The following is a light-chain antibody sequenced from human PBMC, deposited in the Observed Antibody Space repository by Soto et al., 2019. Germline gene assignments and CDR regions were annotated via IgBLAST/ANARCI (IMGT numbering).Light chain of an antibody. Sequence: AIQMTQFPSSLSASVGDRVTISCRASQGIRRDIAWYQQRPGTVPKLLIFGASNLQSAVPSRFSGSGSGTDFTLTISSLQPEDFATYYCQQANSFPLTFGGGTKVDI. CDR3: QQANSFPLT. J-gene: IGKJ4*01. CDR1: QGIRRD. CDR2: GAS. V-gene: IGKV1-6*01.